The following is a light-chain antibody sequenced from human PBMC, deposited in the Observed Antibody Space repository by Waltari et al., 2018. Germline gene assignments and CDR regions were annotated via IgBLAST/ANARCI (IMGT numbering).Light chain of an antibody. CDR3: QRYGDSPFP. J-gene: IGKJ3*01. CDR1: QSVSSSY. CDR2: ATS. Sequence: EIVLTQSPGTLSLSPGERAALSCRTSQSVSSSYLAWYQQKPGQAPKLLIYATSSSATGIPDRFSGSGSGTEFTLTIGRLEPEDFAMYYCQRYGDSPFPFGPGTKVDLK. V-gene: IGKV3-20*01.